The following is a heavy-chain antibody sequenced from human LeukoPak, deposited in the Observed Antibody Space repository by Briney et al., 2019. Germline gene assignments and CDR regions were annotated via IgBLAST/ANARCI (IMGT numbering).Heavy chain of an antibody. CDR2: ITPSGGST. CDR3: AGGGSGGKDWFDP. D-gene: IGHD5-12*01. Sequence: GASVKVSCKASGYTFTSYYMHWVRQAPGQGLEWMGIITPSGGSTSYAQKFRGRVTMTTDTSTSTVYMELSSLRSEDTAVYYCAGGGSGGKDWFDPWGQGTLVTVSS. CDR1: GYTFTSYY. V-gene: IGHV1-46*01. J-gene: IGHJ5*02.